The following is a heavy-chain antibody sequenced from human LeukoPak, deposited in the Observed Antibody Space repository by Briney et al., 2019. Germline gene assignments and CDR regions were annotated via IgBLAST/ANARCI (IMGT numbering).Heavy chain of an antibody. V-gene: IGHV4-34*01. Sequence: SETLSLTCAVYGGSFSGYYWSWIRQPPGKGLEWIGEINHSGSTNYNPSLKSRVTISVDTSKNQFSLKLSSVTATDTAVYYCARDCSGGSCYGAFDIWGQGSMVTVSS. J-gene: IGHJ3*02. D-gene: IGHD2-15*01. CDR1: GGSFSGYY. CDR3: ARDCSGGSCYGAFDI. CDR2: INHSGST.